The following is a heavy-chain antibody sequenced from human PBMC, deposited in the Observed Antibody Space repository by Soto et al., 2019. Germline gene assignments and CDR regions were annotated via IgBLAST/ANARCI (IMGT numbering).Heavy chain of an antibody. Sequence: ASVKVSCKASGYTFTSYGISWVRQAPGQGLEWMGWISAYNGNTNYAQKLQGRVTMTTDTSTSTAYMELRSLRSDDTAVYYCARDLSPYYYDSSGYYPLVYDYWGQGTLVTVSS. CDR2: ISAYNGNT. V-gene: IGHV1-18*01. D-gene: IGHD3-22*01. CDR3: ARDLSPYYYDSSGYYPLVYDY. CDR1: GYTFTSYG. J-gene: IGHJ4*02.